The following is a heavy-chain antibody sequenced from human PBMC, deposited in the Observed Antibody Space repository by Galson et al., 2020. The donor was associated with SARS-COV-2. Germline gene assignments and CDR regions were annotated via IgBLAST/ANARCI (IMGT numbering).Heavy chain of an antibody. J-gene: IGHJ5*01. CDR2: IWYDGSNK. V-gene: IGHV3-33*01. CDR3: ASASGAVAINWFDP. Sequence: GESLKISCAASGFTLRNYGMHWVRQAPGRGLEWVADIWYDGSNKYYADSVKGRFTNSRDNSKNTLYLQMNSLRDEYTAVYYCASASGAVAINWFDPWGQGTLVTVSS. CDR1: GFTLRNYG. D-gene: IGHD6-19*01.